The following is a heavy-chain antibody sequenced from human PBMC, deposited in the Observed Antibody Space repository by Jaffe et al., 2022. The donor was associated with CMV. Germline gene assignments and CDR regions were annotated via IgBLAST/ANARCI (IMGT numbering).Heavy chain of an antibody. J-gene: IGHJ4*02. D-gene: IGHD3-22*01. V-gene: IGHV3-9*01. CDR2: ISWNSGSI. CDR3: AKDISHYYDSSGYHDY. CDR1: GFTFDDYA. Sequence: EVQLVESGGGLVQPGRSLRLSCAASGFTFDDYAMHWVRQAPGKGLEWVSGISWNSGSIGYADSVKGRFTISRDNAKNSLYLQMNSLRAEDTALYYCAKDISHYYDSSGYHDYWGQGTLVTVSS.